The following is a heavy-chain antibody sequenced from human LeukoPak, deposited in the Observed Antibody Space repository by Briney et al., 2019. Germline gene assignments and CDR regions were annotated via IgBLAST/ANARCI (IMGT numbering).Heavy chain of an antibody. CDR1: GGSINTHY. D-gene: IGHD6-19*01. CDR2: IYYTGKT. Sequence: SETLSLTCAVSGGSINTHYWGWIRQPPGKGLEWIGNIYYTGKTTYNPSLKSRVTISLDTSRNHLSPKLTSVLAADTAIYYCVRRDPGWNYFDYWGQGILVTVSS. V-gene: IGHV4-59*08. CDR3: VRRDPGWNYFDY. J-gene: IGHJ4*02.